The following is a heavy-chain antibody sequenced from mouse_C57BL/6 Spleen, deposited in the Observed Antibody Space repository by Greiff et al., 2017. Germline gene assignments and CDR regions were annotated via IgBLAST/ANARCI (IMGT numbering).Heavy chain of an antibody. J-gene: IGHJ2*01. D-gene: IGHD1-1*01. CDR3: ARDYYGSSWSY. V-gene: IGHV1-61*01. CDR2: IYPSDSET. CDR1: GYTFTSYW. Sequence: QVQLKQPGAELVRPGSSVKLSCKASGYTFTSYWMAWVKQRPGQGLEWIGNIYPSDSETHYNQKFKDKATLTVDKSSSTAYMQLSSLTSEDSAVDYCARDYYGSSWSYWGQGTTLTVSS.